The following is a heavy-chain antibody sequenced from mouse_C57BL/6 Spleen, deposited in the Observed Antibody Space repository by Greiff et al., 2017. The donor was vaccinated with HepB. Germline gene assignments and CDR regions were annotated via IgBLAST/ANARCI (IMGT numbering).Heavy chain of an antibody. CDR3: ARYEASWDGYFDV. V-gene: IGHV7-3*01. D-gene: IGHD4-1*01. J-gene: IGHJ1*03. CDR1: GFTFTDYY. CDR2: IRNKANGYTT. Sequence: DVMLVESGGGLVQPGGSLSLSCAASGFTFTDYYMSWVRQPPGKALEWLGFIRNKANGYTTEYSASVKGRFTISRDNSQSILYLQMNALRAEDSATYYCARYEASWDGYFDVWGTGTTVTVSS.